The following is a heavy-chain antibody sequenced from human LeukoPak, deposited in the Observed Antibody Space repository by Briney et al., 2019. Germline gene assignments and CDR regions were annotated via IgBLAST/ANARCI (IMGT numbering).Heavy chain of an antibody. CDR3: ARLSPAAMSLHYYGMDV. CDR1: GYSFTSYW. D-gene: IGHD2-2*01. V-gene: IGHV5-51*01. Sequence: GESLKISCKGSGYSFTSYWIGWVRQTPGKGLEWMGIIYPGDSDTRYSPSFQGQVTISADKSISTAYLQWSSLKASDTAMYYCARLSPAAMSLHYYGMDVWGQGTTVTVSS. J-gene: IGHJ6*02. CDR2: IYPGDSDT.